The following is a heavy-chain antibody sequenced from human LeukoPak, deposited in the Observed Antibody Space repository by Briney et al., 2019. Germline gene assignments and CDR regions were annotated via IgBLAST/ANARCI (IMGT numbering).Heavy chain of an antibody. CDR3: TRGAPVGSSREFDY. D-gene: IGHD5-24*01. J-gene: IGHJ4*02. CDR1: GGSLSGYY. Sequence: SETLSLTCAVYGGSLSGYYWSWIRQPPGKGLEWIGEINHSGSTNYNPSLKSRVTISVDTSKNQFSLQLNSVTPEDTAVYYCTRGAPVGSSREFDYWGQGTLVTVSS. CDR2: INHSGST. V-gene: IGHV4-34*01.